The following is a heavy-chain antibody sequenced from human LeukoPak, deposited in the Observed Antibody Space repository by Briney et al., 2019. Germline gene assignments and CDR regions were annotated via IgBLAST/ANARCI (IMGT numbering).Heavy chain of an antibody. V-gene: IGHV3-66*03. D-gene: IGHD3-22*01. Sequence: GGSLRLSCATSGFTVSNNYMRWVRQAPGKGLEWVSSIYSRGSTSYVDSVKGRFTISRDNSKNTLFLQMNSLRVEDTAVYYCARDYYGPWGQGTLVTVSS. CDR1: GFTVSNNY. CDR2: IYSRGST. J-gene: IGHJ5*02. CDR3: ARDYYGP.